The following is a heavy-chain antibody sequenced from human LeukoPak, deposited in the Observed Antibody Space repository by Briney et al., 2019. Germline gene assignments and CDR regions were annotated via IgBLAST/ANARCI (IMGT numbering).Heavy chain of an antibody. CDR1: GFTFSSYA. CDR3: AQGPGRWKSGSYSMDY. Sequence: GGSLRLSCAASGFTFSSYAMSWVRQAPGEGVEWVSAKSASGSATYYADSVKGRVTIARDNSKSTLYLQMNTLGAENAAVYFCAQGPGRWKSGSYSMDYWGQGTLVTVSS. V-gene: IGHV3-23*01. D-gene: IGHD1-26*01. CDR2: KSASGSAT. J-gene: IGHJ4*02.